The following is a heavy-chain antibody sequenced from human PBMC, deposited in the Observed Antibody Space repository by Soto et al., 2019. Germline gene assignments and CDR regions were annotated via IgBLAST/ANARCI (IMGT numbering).Heavy chain of an antibody. CDR3: ARSGYCTNGVCYRAFFDY. CDR2: ISAYNGNT. V-gene: IGHV1-18*01. D-gene: IGHD2-8*01. CDR1: GYTFTSYG. J-gene: IGHJ4*02. Sequence: QVQLVQSGAEVKKPGASVKVSCKASGYTFTSYGIRWVRQAPGQGLEWMGWISAYNGNTNYAQKLQGRVTMTTDTSTSTDYMELRSLRSDDTAVYYCARSGYCTNGVCYRAFFDYWGQGTLVTVSS.